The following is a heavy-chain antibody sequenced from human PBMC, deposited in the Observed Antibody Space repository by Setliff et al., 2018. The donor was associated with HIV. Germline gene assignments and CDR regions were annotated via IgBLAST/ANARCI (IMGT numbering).Heavy chain of an antibody. CDR2: TYYRSEWYT. CDR1: GDSVSSDSAA. Sequence: PSQTLSLTCAISGDSVSSDSAAWNWIRQSPSRGLEWLARTYYRSEWYTDYAVSVKSRITINPDTSRNQFSLQLSSVIPDDSAVYFCARGGIAAPKKIFDPWGQGALVTVSS. J-gene: IGHJ5*02. CDR3: ARGGIAAPKKIFDP. D-gene: IGHD6-6*01. V-gene: IGHV6-1*01.